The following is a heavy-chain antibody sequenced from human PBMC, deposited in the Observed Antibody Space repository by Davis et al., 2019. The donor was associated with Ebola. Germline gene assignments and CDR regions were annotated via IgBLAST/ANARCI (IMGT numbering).Heavy chain of an antibody. J-gene: IGHJ5*02. Sequence: MPSETLSLTCTVSGGSISSYYWSWIRQPPGKGLEWIGYIYYSRSTNYNPSLKSRVTISVDTSKNQFSLKLSSVTAADTAVYYCARDRGPLGFDPWGQGTLVTVSS. D-gene: IGHD3-10*01. V-gene: IGHV4-59*01. CDR3: ARDRGPLGFDP. CDR1: GGSISSYY. CDR2: IYYSRST.